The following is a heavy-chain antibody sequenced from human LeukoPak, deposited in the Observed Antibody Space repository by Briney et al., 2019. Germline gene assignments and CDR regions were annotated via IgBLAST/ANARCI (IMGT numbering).Heavy chain of an antibody. D-gene: IGHD3-16*01. Sequence: GGSLRLSCAASGFTVSSNYMSWVRQAPGKGLEWVSVIYSGGSTYYADSVKGRFTISRDNSKNTLYLQMNSLRAEDTAVYYCARVFGHYYYYYMDVWGKGTTVTISS. J-gene: IGHJ6*03. CDR1: GFTVSSNY. V-gene: IGHV3-53*01. CDR2: IYSGGST. CDR3: ARVFGHYYYYYMDV.